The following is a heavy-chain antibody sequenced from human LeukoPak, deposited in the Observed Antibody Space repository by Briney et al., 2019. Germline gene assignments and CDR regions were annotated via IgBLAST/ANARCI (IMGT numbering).Heavy chain of an antibody. CDR3: AKDGRISGWYGGSRVTILGYFDY. V-gene: IGHV3-7*03. J-gene: IGHJ4*02. D-gene: IGHD6-19*01. CDR2: IKQDGSEK. CDR1: GFTFSSYW. Sequence: QPGGSLRLSCAASGFTFSSYWMSWVRQAPGKGLEWVANIKQDGSEKYYVDSVKGRFTISRDNSKNTLYLQMNSLRAEDTAVYYCAKDGRISGWYGGSRVTILGYFDYWGQGTLVTVSS.